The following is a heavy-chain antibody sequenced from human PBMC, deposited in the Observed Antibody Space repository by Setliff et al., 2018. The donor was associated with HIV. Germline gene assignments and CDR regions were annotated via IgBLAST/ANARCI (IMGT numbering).Heavy chain of an antibody. CDR3: ARAYNVYDYRFDSSGYDY. CDR2: TKYDGSEN. Sequence: GGSLRLSCVASEFTINTYTMAWVRQAPGEGLEWVSNTKYDGSENYYVDSVKGRFIASTDNAKNSLFLQMNSLKAEDTAVYYCARAYNVYDYRFDSSGYDYWGQGTLVTVSS. J-gene: IGHJ4*02. D-gene: IGHD3-22*01. V-gene: IGHV3-7*03. CDR1: EFTINTYT.